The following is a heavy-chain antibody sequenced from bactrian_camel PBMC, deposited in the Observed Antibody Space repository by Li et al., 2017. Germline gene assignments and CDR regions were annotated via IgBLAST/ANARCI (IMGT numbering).Heavy chain of an antibody. CDR2: IHQDGSI. V-gene: IGHV3S53*01. CDR3: AAYPRGNDCSLRAFDFPY. D-gene: IGHD3*01. J-gene: IGHJ4*01. CDR1: RGFDDADAE. Sequence: HVQLVESGGGSVQIGGSLTLACAASRGFDDADAEWGWFRQAPGKEREFVSFIHQDGSINYAESVKGRFTTSLDNDENTMYLQMNSLKPEDTAIYYCAAYPRGNDCSLRAFDFPYWGQGTQVTVS.